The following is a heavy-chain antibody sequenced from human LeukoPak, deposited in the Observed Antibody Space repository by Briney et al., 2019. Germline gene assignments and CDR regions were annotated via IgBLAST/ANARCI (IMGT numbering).Heavy chain of an antibody. J-gene: IGHJ4*02. Sequence: PGGSLRLSCAASGFTFSSYGMHWVRQAPGKGLEWVAVIWYDGSNKYYADSVKGRFTIPRDNSKNTLYLQMSSLRAEDTAVYYCAKEAVDYYDSSGYYPFDYWGQGTLVTVSS. D-gene: IGHD3-22*01. CDR1: GFTFSSYG. V-gene: IGHV3-33*06. CDR2: IWYDGSNK. CDR3: AKEAVDYYDSSGYYPFDY.